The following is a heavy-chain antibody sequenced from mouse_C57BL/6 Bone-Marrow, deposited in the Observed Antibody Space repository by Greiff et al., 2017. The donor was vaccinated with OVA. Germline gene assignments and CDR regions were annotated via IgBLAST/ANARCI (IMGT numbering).Heavy chain of an antibody. CDR2: ISSGSRTI. Sequence: EVQGVDSGGGLVKPGGSLKLSCAASGFTFSDYGMHWVRQAPEKGLEWVAYISSGSRTIYYADTVKGRFTISRDNAKNTLFLQMTSLRSEDTAMYYCARGSTMITTFFDYWGQGTTLTVSS. J-gene: IGHJ2*01. CDR3: ARGSTMITTFFDY. V-gene: IGHV5-17*01. CDR1: GFTFSDYG. D-gene: IGHD2-4*01.